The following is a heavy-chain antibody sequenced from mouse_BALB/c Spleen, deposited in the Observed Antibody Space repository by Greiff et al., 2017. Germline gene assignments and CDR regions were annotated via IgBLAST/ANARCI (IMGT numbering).Heavy chain of an antibody. J-gene: IGHJ4*01. Sequence: DVHLVESGGGLVKPGGSLKLSCAASGFTFSSYAMSWVRQTPEKRLEWVASISSGGSTYYPDSVKGRFTISRDNARNILYLQMSSLRSEDTAMYYCARGPGSRRYYAMDYWGQGTSVTVSS. CDR1: GFTFSSYA. CDR3: ARGPGSRRYYAMDY. D-gene: IGHD1-1*01. CDR2: ISSGGST. V-gene: IGHV5-6-5*01.